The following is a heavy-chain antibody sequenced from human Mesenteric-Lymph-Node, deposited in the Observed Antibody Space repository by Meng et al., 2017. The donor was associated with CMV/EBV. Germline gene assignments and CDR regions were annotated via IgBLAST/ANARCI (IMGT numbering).Heavy chain of an antibody. D-gene: IGHD1-26*01. CDR1: GFTFSSYG. Sequence: GESLKISCAASGFTFSSYGMHWIRQAPGKGLEWVAFIRYDGSNKYYADSAKGRFTISRDNSKNTLYLQMNSLRAEDTAVYYCAKDRHPVDSGSYYYFDYWGQGTLVTVSS. CDR3: AKDRHPVDSGSYYYFDY. V-gene: IGHV3-30*02. CDR2: IRYDGSNK. J-gene: IGHJ4*02.